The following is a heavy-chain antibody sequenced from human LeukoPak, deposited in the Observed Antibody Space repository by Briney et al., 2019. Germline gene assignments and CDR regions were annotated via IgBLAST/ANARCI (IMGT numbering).Heavy chain of an antibody. CDR3: ARLRRITIFGVVPYYFDY. Sequence: TLSPTFTVSGGSISCGDYYWSWLRQPPGKGLGWIGYIYYSVRIYYNPSLKSRVTISVDTSKNQFSLKLSSVTAADTAVYYCARLRRITIFGVVPYYFDYWGQGTLVTVSS. V-gene: IGHV4-30-4*08. CDR2: IYYSVRI. D-gene: IGHD3-3*01. CDR1: GGSISCGDYY. J-gene: IGHJ4*02.